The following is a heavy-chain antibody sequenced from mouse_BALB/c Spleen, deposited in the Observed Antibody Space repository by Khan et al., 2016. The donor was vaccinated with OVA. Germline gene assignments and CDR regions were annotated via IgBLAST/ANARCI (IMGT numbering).Heavy chain of an antibody. CDR1: GYTFTNYG. CDR2: INTYTGET. D-gene: IGHD6-1*01. J-gene: IGHJ4*01. CDR3: SRVEYSGTMDY. V-gene: IGHV9-3-1*01. Sequence: QIQLVQSGPELKKPGETVKISCKASGYTFTNYGMNWVKQAPGKGLKWMGFINTYTGETTYADDFKGRFAFSLDTSASTAYLQINNLKNEDTSTNFCSRVEYSGTMDYWGQGTSVTVSS.